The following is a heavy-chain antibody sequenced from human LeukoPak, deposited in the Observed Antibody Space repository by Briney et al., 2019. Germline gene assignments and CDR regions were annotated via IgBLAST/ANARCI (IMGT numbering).Heavy chain of an antibody. CDR1: GFTFSTFA. V-gene: IGHV3-23*01. CDR3: AKEAPAATGYFDY. D-gene: IGHD2-15*01. Sequence: AGGSLRLSCVASGFTFSTFAMSWVRQAPGKGLEWVSAISDSGGSTYYADSVKGRFTISRDNSKNTLYLHMNSLRAEDTAVYYCAKEAPAATGYFDYWGQGTLVTVSS. J-gene: IGHJ4*02. CDR2: ISDSGGST.